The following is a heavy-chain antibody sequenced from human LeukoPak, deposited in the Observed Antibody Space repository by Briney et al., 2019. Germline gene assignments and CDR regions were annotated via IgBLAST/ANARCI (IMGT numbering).Heavy chain of an antibody. J-gene: IGHJ4*02. V-gene: IGHV4-39*01. CDR3: ARYYDSSGYFDY. CDR1: GGSISSSSYY. D-gene: IGHD3-22*01. CDR2: IYYSGST. Sequence: NPSETLSLTCTVSGGSISSSSYYWGWLRQPPGKGLEWIGSIYYSGSTYYNPSLKSRVTISVDTSKNQFSLKLSSVTAADTAVYYCARYYDSSGYFDYWGQGTLVTVSS.